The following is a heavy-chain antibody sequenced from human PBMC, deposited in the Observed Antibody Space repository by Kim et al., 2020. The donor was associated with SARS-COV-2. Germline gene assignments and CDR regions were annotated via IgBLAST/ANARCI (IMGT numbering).Heavy chain of an antibody. D-gene: IGHD3-22*01. CDR3: ARSSHYYDSSGHLEIDY. CDR2: IKQDGSEK. Sequence: GGSLRLSCAASGFTFSSYWMSWVRQAPGKGLEWVANIKQDGSEKYYVDSVKGRFTISRDNAKNSLYLQMNSLRAEDTAVYYCARSSHYYDSSGHLEIDYWGQGTLVTVSS. CDR1: GFTFSSYW. V-gene: IGHV3-7*03. J-gene: IGHJ4*02.